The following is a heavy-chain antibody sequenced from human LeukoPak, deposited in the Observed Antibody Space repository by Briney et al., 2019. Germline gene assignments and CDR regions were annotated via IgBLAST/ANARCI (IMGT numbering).Heavy chain of an antibody. CDR2: IYYTGST. J-gene: IGHJ4*02. D-gene: IGHD3-22*01. V-gene: IGHV4-59*08. CDR1: GSSFNIYY. Sequence: SETLSLTCAVSGSSFNIYYWSWIRQPPGKGLEWIGYIYYTGSTNYNPSLKSRVTISVDTSKNQFSLRLSSVTAADTAVYYCARFDNNGYYSLEYWGQGALVTVSS. CDR3: ARFDNNGYYSLEY.